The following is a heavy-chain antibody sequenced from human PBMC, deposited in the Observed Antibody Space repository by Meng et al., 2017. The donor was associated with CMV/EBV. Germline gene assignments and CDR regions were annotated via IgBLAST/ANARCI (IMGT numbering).Heavy chain of an antibody. Sequence: GESLKISCKGSGYSFTSYWIGWVRQMPGKGLEWVGIIYPGDSDTRYSPSFQGQVTISADKSISTAYLQWSSLKASDTAMYYCARSGYCSSTSCYTAYGMDVWGQGTTVTVSS. CDR2: IYPGDSDT. V-gene: IGHV5-51*01. D-gene: IGHD2-2*02. CDR1: GYSFTSYW. J-gene: IGHJ6*02. CDR3: ARSGYCSSTSCYTAYGMDV.